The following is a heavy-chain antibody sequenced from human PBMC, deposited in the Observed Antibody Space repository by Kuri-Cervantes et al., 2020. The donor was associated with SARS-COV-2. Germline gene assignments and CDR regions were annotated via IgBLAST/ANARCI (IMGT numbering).Heavy chain of an antibody. V-gene: IGHV3-66*04. CDR3: AKPTGLIAARRWFDP. D-gene: IGHD6-6*01. CDR1: GFTVSSNY. Sequence: LSLTCAASGFTVSSNYMSWVRQAPGKGLEWVSVIYSGGSTYYADSVKGRFTISRDNSKNTLYLQMNSLRAEDTAVYYCAKPTGLIAARRWFDPWGQGTLVTVSS. J-gene: IGHJ5*02. CDR2: IYSGGST.